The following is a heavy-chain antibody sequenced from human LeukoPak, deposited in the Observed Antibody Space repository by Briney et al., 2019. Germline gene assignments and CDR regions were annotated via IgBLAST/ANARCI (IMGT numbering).Heavy chain of an antibody. CDR2: ISSSSSTI. CDR1: GFTFRSYE. V-gene: IGHV3-48*03. CDR3: ARGGGSGRFGFAFDC. D-gene: IGHD6-19*01. Sequence: GGSLRLSCAASGFTFRSYEMNWVRQAPGKGLEWVSYISSSSSTIYYSDSLKGRFTISRDNAKNSLSLQMNSLRAEDTAVYYCARGGGSGRFGFAFDCWGQGTLVTVSS. J-gene: IGHJ4*02.